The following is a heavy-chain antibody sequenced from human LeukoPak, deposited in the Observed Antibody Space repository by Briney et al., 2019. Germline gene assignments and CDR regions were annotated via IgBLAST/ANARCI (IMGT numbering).Heavy chain of an antibody. Sequence: SETLSLTCTVSGGSISSGGYYWSWIRQHPGKGLEWIGYIYYSGSTYYNPSIKSRVTISVDTSKNQFSLKLSSVTAADTAVCYCARAPYDSSGYYYYFDYWGQGTLVTVSS. CDR1: GGSISSGGYY. D-gene: IGHD3-22*01. V-gene: IGHV4-31*03. J-gene: IGHJ4*02. CDR3: ARAPYDSSGYYYYFDY. CDR2: IYYSGST.